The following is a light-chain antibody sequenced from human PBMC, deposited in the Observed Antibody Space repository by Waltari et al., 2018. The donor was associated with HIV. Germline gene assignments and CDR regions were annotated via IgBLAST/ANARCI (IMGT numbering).Light chain of an antibody. CDR2: KAS. CDR1: QGISSS. J-gene: IGKJ1*01. CDR3: QQNGRSRT. V-gene: IGKV1-5*03. Sequence: DIQMTQSPSTLSASVGDRVSITCRASQGISSSLAWYQQKPGKVPKLLIYKASTLESGAPWRCSGSGAGTQFTLTSSSLQPDDCATYYSQQNGRSRTFGQGTKVDIK.